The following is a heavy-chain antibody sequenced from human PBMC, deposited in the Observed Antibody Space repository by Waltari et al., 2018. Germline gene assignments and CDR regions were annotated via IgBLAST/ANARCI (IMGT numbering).Heavy chain of an antibody. CDR2: IYYSGST. CDR3: ARRRSSGYLRAKTGGGSFDY. V-gene: IGHV4-39*07. D-gene: IGHD3-22*01. CDR1: GGSISSSSYY. J-gene: IGHJ4*02. Sequence: QLQLQESGPGLVKPSETLSLTCTVSGGSISSSSYYWGWIRQPQGTGLEWIGSIYYSGSTYYNPSLKSRVTISVDTSKNQFSLKLSSVTAADTAVYYCARRRSSGYLRAKTGGGSFDYWGQGTLVTVSS.